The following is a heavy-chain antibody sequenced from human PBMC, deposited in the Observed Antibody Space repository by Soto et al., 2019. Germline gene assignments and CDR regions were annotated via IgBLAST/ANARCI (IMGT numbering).Heavy chain of an antibody. V-gene: IGHV1-18*04. CDR2: ISAYNGNT. Sequence: GASVKVSCKASGYTFTSYGISWVRQAPGQGLEWMGWISAYNGNTNYAQKLQGRVTMTTDTSTSTAYMELRSLRSDDTAVYYCARSSYGNHPSLPPEPVDYWGQGTLVTVSS. D-gene: IGHD5-18*01. CDR3: ARSSYGNHPSLPPEPVDY. J-gene: IGHJ4*02. CDR1: GYTFTSYG.